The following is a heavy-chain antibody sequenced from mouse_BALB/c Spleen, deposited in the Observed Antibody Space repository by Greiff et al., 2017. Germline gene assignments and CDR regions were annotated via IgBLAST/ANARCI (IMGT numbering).Heavy chain of an antibody. CDR1: GFTFTDYY. V-gene: IGHV7-3*02. CDR2: IRNKANGYTT. Sequence: EVKLLESGGGLVQPGGSLRLSCATSGFTFTDYYMSWVRQPPGKALEWLGFIRNKANGYTTEYSASVKGRFTISRDNSQSILYLQMNTLRAEDSATYYCARDDSSGYAYWGQGTLVTVSA. CDR3: ARDDSSGYAY. D-gene: IGHD3-2*01. J-gene: IGHJ3*01.